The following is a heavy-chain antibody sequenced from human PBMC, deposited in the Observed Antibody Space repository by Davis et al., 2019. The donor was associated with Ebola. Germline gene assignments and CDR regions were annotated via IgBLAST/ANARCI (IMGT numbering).Heavy chain of an antibody. CDR2: ISSDSDYI. D-gene: IGHD3-3*01. Sequence: GGSLSLSCAASGFTFSSYWMSWVRQAPGKGLEWVSSISSDSDYIYYADTAKGRFTMSRDNAKNSLYLQMNSQRAEDTAVYYCARDQGVTIYGVVDYGMDVWGKGTTVTVSS. J-gene: IGHJ6*04. V-gene: IGHV3-21*01. CDR3: ARDQGVTIYGVVDYGMDV. CDR1: GFTFSSYW.